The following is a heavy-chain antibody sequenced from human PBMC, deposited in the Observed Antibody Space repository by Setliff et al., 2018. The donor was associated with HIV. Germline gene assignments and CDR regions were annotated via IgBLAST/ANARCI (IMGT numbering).Heavy chain of an antibody. CDR3: ARDRLGHIDRPYFDY. Sequence: SVKVSCKASGGTFNNDAISWVRQAPGQGLEWVGGIDPVLGITKYAQKLQGRVTITTDESTTTAYMDLSSLRSEDTAVYYCARDRLGHIDRPYFDYWGQGTLVTVSS. V-gene: IGHV1-69*10. CDR2: IDPVLGIT. D-gene: IGHD2-21*01. CDR1: GGTFNNDA. J-gene: IGHJ4*02.